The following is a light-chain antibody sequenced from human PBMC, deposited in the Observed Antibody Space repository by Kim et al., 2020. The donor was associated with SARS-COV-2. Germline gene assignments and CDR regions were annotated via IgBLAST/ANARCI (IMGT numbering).Light chain of an antibody. J-gene: IGLJ3*02. Sequence: GQSLAVSCTGTSSDVGSYSLVSWYQQHPGKAPTLMIYEDSKRPSGASHRFSGSKSGNTASLTISGLQAEDEADYYCCSYAGSSTWVFGGGTKLTVL. CDR3: CSYAGSSTWV. CDR2: EDS. CDR1: SSDVGSYSL. V-gene: IGLV2-23*01.